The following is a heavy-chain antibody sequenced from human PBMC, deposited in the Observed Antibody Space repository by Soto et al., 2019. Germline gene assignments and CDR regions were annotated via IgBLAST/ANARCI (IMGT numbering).Heavy chain of an antibody. CDR2: IYYSGST. V-gene: IGHV4-31*03. CDR1: GGSISSGGYY. J-gene: IGHJ4*02. D-gene: IGHD3-10*01. CDR3: ARAFSRRGRFDY. Sequence: QVQLQESGPGLVKPSQTLSLTCTVSGGSISSGGYYWSWIRQHPGKGLEWIGYIYYSGSTYYNPSLTSRVTIAVDTSKNQFSLKLSSVTAADTAVYYCARAFSRRGRFDYWGQGTLVTVSS.